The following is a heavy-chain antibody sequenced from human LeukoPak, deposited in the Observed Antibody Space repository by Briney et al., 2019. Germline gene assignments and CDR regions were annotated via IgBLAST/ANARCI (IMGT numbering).Heavy chain of an antibody. Sequence: VASVKVSCKASGYTFTSYGISWVRQAPGQGLEWMGWISAYNGNTNYAQKLQGRVTMTRDTSTSTVYMELSSLRSEDTAVYYCARERISSTYYYGMDVWGQGTTVTVSS. J-gene: IGHJ6*02. CDR3: ARERISSTYYYGMDV. CDR1: GYTFTSYG. CDR2: ISAYNGNT. V-gene: IGHV1-18*01.